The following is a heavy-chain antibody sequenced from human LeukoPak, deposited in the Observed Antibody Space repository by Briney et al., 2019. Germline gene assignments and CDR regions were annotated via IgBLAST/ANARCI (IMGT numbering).Heavy chain of an antibody. CDR2: IYYSGST. Sequence: PSETLSLTCTVSGGSISSGGYYWSWIRQHPGKGLEWIVYIYYSGSTYYNPSLKSRVTISVDTSKNQFSLKLSSVTAADTAVYYCARGEYYYDSSGYYYGAFNIWGQGTMVTVSS. CDR1: GGSISSGGYY. V-gene: IGHV4-31*03. CDR3: ARGEYYYDSSGYYYGAFNI. D-gene: IGHD3-22*01. J-gene: IGHJ3*02.